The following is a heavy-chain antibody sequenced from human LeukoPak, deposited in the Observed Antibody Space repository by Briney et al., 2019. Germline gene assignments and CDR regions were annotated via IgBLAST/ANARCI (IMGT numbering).Heavy chain of an antibody. Sequence: PGGSLRLSCAASGFTFSSYWMQWVRQAPGKGLVWVSRINSDGSTTSYADSVKGRFTISRDNAKNTLYLQMNSLRAEDAAVYYCARAVRGSTSDYWGQGTLVTVPS. CDR2: INSDGSTT. V-gene: IGHV3-74*01. CDR3: ARAVRGSTSDY. D-gene: IGHD1-26*01. CDR1: GFTFSSYW. J-gene: IGHJ4*02.